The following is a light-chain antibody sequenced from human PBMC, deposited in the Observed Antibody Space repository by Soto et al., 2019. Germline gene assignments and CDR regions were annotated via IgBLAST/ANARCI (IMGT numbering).Light chain of an antibody. V-gene: IGLV2-14*01. J-gene: IGLJ1*01. CDR2: EVN. CDR1: SSDVGGYDY. Sequence: QYALAQPASVSGSPGQSITISCTGTSSDVGGYDYVSWYQLHPGKAPKLMVFEVNNRPSGVSYRFSGSKSGNTASLTISGLQAEDEADYFCSSYSISTADLFGTGTKVTVL. CDR3: SSYSISTADL.